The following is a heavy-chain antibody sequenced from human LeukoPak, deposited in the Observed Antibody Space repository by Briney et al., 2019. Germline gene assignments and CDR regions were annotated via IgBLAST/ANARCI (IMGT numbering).Heavy chain of an antibody. J-gene: IGHJ4*02. Sequence: HSETLSLTCTVSGGSISSYYWSWIRQPPGKGLEWIGYIYYSGSTNYNPSLKSRVTISVDTSKNQFSLKLSSVTAADTAVYYCARTRIRRGYWFDYWGQGTLVTVSS. CDR2: IYYSGST. CDR3: ARTRIRRGYWFDY. CDR1: GGSISSYY. V-gene: IGHV4-59*08. D-gene: IGHD2-8*02.